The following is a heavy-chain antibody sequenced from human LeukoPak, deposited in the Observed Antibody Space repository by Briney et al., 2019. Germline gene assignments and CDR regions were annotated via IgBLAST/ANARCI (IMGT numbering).Heavy chain of an antibody. V-gene: IGHV1-2*02. CDR1: GYTFIGYY. J-gene: IGHJ4*02. D-gene: IGHD3-22*01. CDR2: INPNSGAT. CDR3: ARVYYDSSGLEG. Sequence: ASVKVSCKASGYTFIGYYIQWMRQAPGEGLEWMGWINPNSGATNYAQKFQGRVFMTRDTSINTAYMELSRLRSDDTAVYYCARVYYDSSGLEGWGQGTLVTVSS.